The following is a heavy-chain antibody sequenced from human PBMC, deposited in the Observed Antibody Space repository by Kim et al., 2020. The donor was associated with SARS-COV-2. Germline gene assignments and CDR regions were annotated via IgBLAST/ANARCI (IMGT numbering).Heavy chain of an antibody. J-gene: IGHJ4*02. CDR3: ARWGPRWYSGSYSDY. Sequence: GGSLRLSCAASGFTFSSYWMSWVRQAPGKGLEWVANIKQDGSEKYYVDSVKGRFTISRDNAKNSLYLQMNSLRAEDTAVYYCARWGPRWYSGSYSDYWGQGPLVTVSS. CDR1: GFTFSSYW. CDR2: IKQDGSEK. D-gene: IGHD1-26*01. V-gene: IGHV3-7*01.